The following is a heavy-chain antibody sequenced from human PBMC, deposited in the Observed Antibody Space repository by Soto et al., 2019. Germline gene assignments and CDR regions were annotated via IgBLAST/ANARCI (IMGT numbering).Heavy chain of an antibody. J-gene: IGHJ6*03. CDR3: AGGLNYIWGSNPYYYYYYMDV. D-gene: IGHD3-16*01. CDR1: GFTFSSYA. CDR2: ISSNGGST. Sequence: GGSLRLSCAASGFTFSSYAMHWVRQAPGKGLEYVSAISSNGGSTYYANSVKGRFTISRDNSKNTLYLQMGSRRAEDMAVYYCAGGLNYIWGSNPYYYYYYMDVWGKGTTVTVSS. V-gene: IGHV3-64*01.